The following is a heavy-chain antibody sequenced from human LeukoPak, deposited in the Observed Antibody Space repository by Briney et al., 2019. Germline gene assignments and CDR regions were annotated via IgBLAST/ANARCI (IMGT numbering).Heavy chain of an antibody. V-gene: IGHV4-34*01. CDR3: ARGKRYFDWLWFDP. Sequence: SETLSLTCAVYGGSFSGYYWSWIRQPPGKGLEWIGEINHSGSTNYNPSLKSRVTISVDTSKNQFSLKLSSVTAADTAVYYCARGKRYFDWLWFDPWGQGTPVTVSS. D-gene: IGHD3-9*01. J-gene: IGHJ5*02. CDR1: GGSFSGYY. CDR2: INHSGST.